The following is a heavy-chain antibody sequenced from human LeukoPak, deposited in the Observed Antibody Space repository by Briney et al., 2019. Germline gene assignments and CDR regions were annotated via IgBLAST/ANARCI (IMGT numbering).Heavy chain of an antibody. Sequence: ASVKVSCKASGYTFTSYGISWVRQAPGQGLEWMGWISAYNGITNYAQKLHGRVTMTTDTSTSTAYMELRSLRSDDTAVYYCARLTRYCSSTSCRNWFDPWGQGTLVTVSS. V-gene: IGHV1-18*01. J-gene: IGHJ5*02. CDR3: ARLTRYCSSTSCRNWFDP. CDR1: GYTFTSYG. CDR2: ISAYNGIT. D-gene: IGHD2-2*01.